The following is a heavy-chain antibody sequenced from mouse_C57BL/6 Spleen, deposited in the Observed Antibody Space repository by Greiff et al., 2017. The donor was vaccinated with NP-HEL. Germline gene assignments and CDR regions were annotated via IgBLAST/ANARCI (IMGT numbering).Heavy chain of an antibody. Sequence: LQESGPELVKPGASVKISCKASGYAFSSSWMNWVKQRPGKGLEWIGRIYPGDGDTNYNGKFKGKATLTADKSSSTAYMQLSSLTSEDSAVYFCARGGSSGLFDYWGQGTTLTVSS. D-gene: IGHD3-2*02. CDR3: ARGGSSGLFDY. J-gene: IGHJ2*01. V-gene: IGHV1-82*01. CDR2: IYPGDGDT. CDR1: GYAFSSSW.